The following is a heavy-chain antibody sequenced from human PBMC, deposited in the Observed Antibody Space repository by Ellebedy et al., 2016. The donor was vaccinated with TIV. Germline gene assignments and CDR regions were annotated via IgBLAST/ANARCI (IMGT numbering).Heavy chain of an antibody. CDR2: IYWDDDK. D-gene: IGHD3-22*01. Sequence: SGPTLVKPTQTLTLTCTFSGFSLSTSGVGVGWIRQPPGKALEWLALIYWDDDKRYSPSLKSRLTITKDTSKNQVVLTMTNMDPVDTATYYCAHTKIVEVITGYYYYGMDVWGQGTTVTVSS. CDR3: AHTKIVEVITGYYYYGMDV. CDR1: GFSLSTSGVG. V-gene: IGHV2-5*02. J-gene: IGHJ6*02.